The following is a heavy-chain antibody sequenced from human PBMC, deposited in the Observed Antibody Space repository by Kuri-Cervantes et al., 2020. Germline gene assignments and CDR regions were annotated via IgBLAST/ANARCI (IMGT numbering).Heavy chain of an antibody. CDR3: AKAAWGANDY. J-gene: IGHJ4*02. CDR2: INHSGST. Sequence: SETLSLTCAVYGGSFSGYYWSWIRQPPGKGLEWIGEINHSGSTNYNPSLKSRVTISVDTSKNQFSLKLSSVTAADTAVYYCAKAAWGANDYWGQGTLVTVSS. V-gene: IGHV4-34*01. D-gene: IGHD3-16*01. CDR1: GGSFSGYY.